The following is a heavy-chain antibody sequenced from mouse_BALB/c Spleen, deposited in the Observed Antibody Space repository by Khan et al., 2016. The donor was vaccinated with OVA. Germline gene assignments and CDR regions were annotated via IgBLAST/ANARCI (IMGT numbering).Heavy chain of an antibody. CDR2: INSDGYYT. CDR1: GFTFSAYG. J-gene: IGHJ3*01. D-gene: IGHD4-1*01. V-gene: IGHV5-6*01. Sequence: EVQLVESGGDLVKPGGSLRLSCAASGFTFSAYGMSWVRQTPDKGLEWVATINSDGYYTYYTDTVKGRFTLSRNNAENTPYLQLSSLKSEDTAIYYCASHLTGSFAYWGQGTLVTVSA. CDR3: ASHLTGSFAY.